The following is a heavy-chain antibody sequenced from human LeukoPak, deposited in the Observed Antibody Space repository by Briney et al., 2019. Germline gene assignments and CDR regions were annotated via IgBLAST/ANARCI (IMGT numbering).Heavy chain of an antibody. Sequence: SETLSLTCTVSGGSISGFYWGWIRQPPGKGLEWIGFIYYSGSANYNPSLKSRVTMSVDMSKNHFSLKLSSVTAADTAFYYCARDRDSSGWFDYWGQGALVTVSS. D-gene: IGHD6-19*01. J-gene: IGHJ4*02. V-gene: IGHV4-59*01. CDR1: GGSISGFY. CDR3: ARDRDSSGWFDY. CDR2: IYYSGSA.